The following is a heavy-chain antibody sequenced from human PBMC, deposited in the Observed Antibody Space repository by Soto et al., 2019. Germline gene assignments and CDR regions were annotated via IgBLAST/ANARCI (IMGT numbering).Heavy chain of an antibody. Sequence: EVQLLESGGGLVQPGGSLRLSCAASGFTFSSYAMSWVRQAPGKGLEWVSAISGSGGSTYYADSVKGRFTISRDKSKNTLYLQMNSLRAEDPAVYYCARRSSGWYFDYWGQGTLFTVTS. J-gene: IGHJ4*02. D-gene: IGHD6-19*01. CDR2: ISGSGGST. CDR3: ARRSSGWYFDY. V-gene: IGHV3-23*01. CDR1: GFTFSSYA.